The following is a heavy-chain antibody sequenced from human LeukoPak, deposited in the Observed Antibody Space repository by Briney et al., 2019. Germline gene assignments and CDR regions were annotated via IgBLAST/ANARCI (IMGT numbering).Heavy chain of an antibody. CDR1: GYSISSGYY. D-gene: IGHD3-22*01. V-gene: IGHV4-38-2*02. J-gene: IGHJ5*02. CDR2: IYHSGST. Sequence: SETLSLTCTVSGYSISSGYYWGWIRQPPGKGLEWIGSIYHSGSTYYNPALKSRVTISVDTSKNQFSLKLSSVTAADTAVYYCARDMIPSVVVITSNWFDPWGQGTLVTVSS. CDR3: ARDMIPSVVVITSNWFDP.